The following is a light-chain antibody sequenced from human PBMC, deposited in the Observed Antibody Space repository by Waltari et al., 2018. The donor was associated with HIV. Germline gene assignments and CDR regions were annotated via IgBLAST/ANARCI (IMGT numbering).Light chain of an antibody. CDR1: QSVLYSTNNKNY. CDR2: CAS. J-gene: IGKJ3*01. Sequence: DIVMTQSPDSLAVSLGERDTINCKSSQSVLYSTNNKNYLAWYQQKAGQPPKLLIYCASTRESGVPDRFSGSGSGTAFTLTISSLQAEDVAVYYCQQYYSTPLTFGPGTKVDIK. V-gene: IGKV4-1*01. CDR3: QQYYSTPLT.